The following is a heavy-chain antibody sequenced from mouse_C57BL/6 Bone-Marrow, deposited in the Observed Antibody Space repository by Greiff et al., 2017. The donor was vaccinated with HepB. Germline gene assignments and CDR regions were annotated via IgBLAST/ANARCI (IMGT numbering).Heavy chain of an antibody. J-gene: IGHJ2*01. CDR1: GYAFRSYW. D-gene: IGHD4-1*01. CDR3: ARDLGPYYFDY. V-gene: IGHV1-80*01. Sequence: VQLQQSGGELVQPGASVKISFKASGYAFRSYWVKWVKQRPGKGLEWIGQIYPGDGDTNYNGKFKGKATLTADKSSSTAYMQLSSLTSEDSAVYFCARDLGPYYFDYWGQGTTLTVSS. CDR2: IYPGDGDT.